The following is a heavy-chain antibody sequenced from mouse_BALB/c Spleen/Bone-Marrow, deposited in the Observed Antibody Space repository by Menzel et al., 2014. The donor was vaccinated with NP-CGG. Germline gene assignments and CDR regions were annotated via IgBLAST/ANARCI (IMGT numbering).Heavy chain of an antibody. CDR3: ARECPWFAY. J-gene: IGHJ3*01. CDR2: IGTYYGDA. Sequence: QVQLQQSGAELVRPGVSVTISCKGSGYTFTDYAMHWVKQSHAKSLEWIGVIGTYYGDATYNQKFKDKATMTIDKSSSTAYMELARLTSEDSAIYYCARECPWFAYWGQGTLVTVSA. V-gene: IGHV1-67*01. CDR1: GYTFTDYA.